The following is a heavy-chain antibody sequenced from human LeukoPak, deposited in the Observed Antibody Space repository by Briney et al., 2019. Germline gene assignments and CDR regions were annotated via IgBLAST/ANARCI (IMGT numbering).Heavy chain of an antibody. CDR1: GGSISSYY. D-gene: IGHD4-17*01. J-gene: IGHJ3*02. V-gene: IGHV4-59*01. Sequence: SETLSLTCTVSGGSISSYYWSWIRQPPGKGLEWTGYIYYSGSTTYNPSLKSRVTISLDTSKNQFSLKLTSVTAADTALYHCARGANYGDYGLDAFDIWGQGAMVTVSS. CDR3: ARGANYGDYGLDAFDI. CDR2: IYYSGST.